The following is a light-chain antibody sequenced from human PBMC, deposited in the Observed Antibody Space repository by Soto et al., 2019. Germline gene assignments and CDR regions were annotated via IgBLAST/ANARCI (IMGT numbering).Light chain of an antibody. CDR1: QSISTW. CDR2: DAS. Sequence: DIQLTQSPSTLSASVGDRVSITCRASQSISTWLAWYQQKPGKAPKLLIFDASSLESRVSSRFSGRGSGKQFTLTSSSLQPDDVATYCCQQYSTYPWTFGQGAKVEFK. J-gene: IGKJ1*01. V-gene: IGKV1-5*01. CDR3: QQYSTYPWT.